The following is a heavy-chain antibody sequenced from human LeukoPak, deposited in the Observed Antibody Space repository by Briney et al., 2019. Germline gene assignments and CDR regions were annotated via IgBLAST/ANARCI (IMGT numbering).Heavy chain of an antibody. CDR2: INPSGGST. Sequence: GASVEVSCKASGYTFTSYYMHWVRQAPGQGLEWMGIINPSGGSTSYAQKFQGRVTMTRDTSTSTVYMELSSLRSEDTAVYYCARDLLGRGYSYGLGPGDVWGKGTTVTVSS. J-gene: IGHJ6*04. D-gene: IGHD5-18*01. V-gene: IGHV1-46*03. CDR3: ARDLLGRGYSYGLGPGDV. CDR1: GYTFTSYY.